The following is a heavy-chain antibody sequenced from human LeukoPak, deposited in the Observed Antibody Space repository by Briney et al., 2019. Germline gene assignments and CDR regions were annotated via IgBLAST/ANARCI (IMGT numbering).Heavy chain of an antibody. CDR3: AKGSDSYYSNYYMDV. V-gene: IGHV3-23*01. D-gene: IGHD2-21*02. CDR1: GYTLRNCS. CDR2: ISGSSGST. J-gene: IGHJ6*03. Sequence: PGGSLRLSCAVSGYTLRNCSMTWVRQTPGKGLEWISAISGSSGSTYYADSVKGRFTISRDNSKNTLCLQMNSLRAEDTAIYYCAKGSDSYYSNYYMDVWGKGTTVTVSS.